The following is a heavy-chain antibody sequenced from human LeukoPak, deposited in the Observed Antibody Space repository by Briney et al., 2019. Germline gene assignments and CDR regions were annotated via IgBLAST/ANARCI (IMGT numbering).Heavy chain of an antibody. D-gene: IGHD6-19*01. V-gene: IGHV3-53*01. J-gene: IGHJ4*02. CDR2: IYSGGST. Sequence: PSETLSLTCTVSGGSISSNSYYWGWIRQPPGKGLEWVSVIYSGGSTYYADSVKGRFTISRDNSKNTLYLQMNSLRAEDTALYYCARGFMYSSGWYWLDYWGQGTLVTVSS. CDR1: GGSISSNSYY. CDR3: ARGFMYSSGWYWLDY.